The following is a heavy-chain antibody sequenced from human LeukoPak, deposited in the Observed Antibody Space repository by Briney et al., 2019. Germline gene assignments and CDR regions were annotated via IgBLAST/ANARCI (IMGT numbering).Heavy chain of an antibody. CDR2: IKQDGSEK. CDR3: ARVGLPYYYDSSGYYGNYFDY. Sequence: PGGSLRLSCAASGFTFSSYWMSWVRQAPGKGLEWVANIKQDGSEKYYVDSVKGRFTISRDNAKNSLYLQMNSLRAEDTAVYYCARVGLPYYYDSSGYYGNYFDYWGQGTLVTVSS. J-gene: IGHJ4*02. V-gene: IGHV3-7*03. CDR1: GFTFSSYW. D-gene: IGHD3-22*01.